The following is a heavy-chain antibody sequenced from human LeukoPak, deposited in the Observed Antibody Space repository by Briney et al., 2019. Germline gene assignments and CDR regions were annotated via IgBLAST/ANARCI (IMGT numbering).Heavy chain of an antibody. CDR2: IKSDGST. CDR3: VRDRNSYYMDV. V-gene: IGHV3-74*01. J-gene: IGHJ6*03. Sequence: GGSLRLSCAASGFTFSTYWMNWVRQAPGKGLVWVSRIKSDGSTIYADSVKGRFTISRDNAKNTLYLQMNSLRAEDTAVYYCVRDRNSYYMDVWGKGTTVIVSS. CDR1: GFTFSTYW.